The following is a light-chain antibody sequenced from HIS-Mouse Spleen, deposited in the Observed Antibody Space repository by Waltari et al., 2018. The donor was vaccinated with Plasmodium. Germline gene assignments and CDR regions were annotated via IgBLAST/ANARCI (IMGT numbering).Light chain of an antibody. CDR3: CSYAGSSTWV. J-gene: IGLJ3*02. CDR1: SSDVGSYNL. Sequence: QSALTQPASVSGSPGQSITISCTGTSSDVGSYNLVSWYQQHPGKAPKLMIYEGSKRPSGVSNRCSGAKSGNTAALTISGLQAEDEADYYCCSYAGSSTWVVGGGTKLTVL. V-gene: IGLV2-23*01. CDR2: EGS.